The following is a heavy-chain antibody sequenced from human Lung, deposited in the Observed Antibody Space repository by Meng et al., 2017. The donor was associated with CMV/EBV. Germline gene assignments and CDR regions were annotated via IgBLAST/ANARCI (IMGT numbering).Heavy chain of an antibody. CDR3: ARDLDIGYGMDV. CDR2: IYYSGST. Sequence: SXTLSLTCTVSGGSVSSGSYYWSWIRQPPGKGLEWIGYIYYSGSTNYNPSLKSRVTISVDTSKNQFSLKLSSVTAADTAVYYCARDLDIGYGMDVWGQGTTVTVSS. D-gene: IGHD2-15*01. J-gene: IGHJ6*02. CDR1: GGSVSSGSYY. V-gene: IGHV4-61*01.